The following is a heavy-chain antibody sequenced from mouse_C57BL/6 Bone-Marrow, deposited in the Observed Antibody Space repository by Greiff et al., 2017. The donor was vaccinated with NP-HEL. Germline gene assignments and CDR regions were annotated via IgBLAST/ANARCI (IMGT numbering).Heavy chain of an antibody. V-gene: IGHV7-1*01. Sequence: EVKVVESGGGLVQSGRSLRLSCATSGFTFSDFYMEWVRQAPGQGLEWIAASRNKANDYTTEYSASVKGRFIVSRDTSQSILYLQMNALRAEDTSIYYCARDNWDWYFDVWGTGTTVTVSS. J-gene: IGHJ1*03. CDR3: ARDNWDWYFDV. CDR2: SRNKANDYTT. CDR1: GFTFSDFY. D-gene: IGHD4-1*01.